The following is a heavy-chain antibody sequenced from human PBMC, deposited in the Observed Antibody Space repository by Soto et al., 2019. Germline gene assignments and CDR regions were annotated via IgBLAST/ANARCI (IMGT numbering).Heavy chain of an antibody. J-gene: IGHJ6*02. CDR3: AKDQVFIAAAGRYGMDV. Sequence: GGSLRLSCAASGFTFSSYGMHWVRQAPGKGLEWVAVISYEGSNKYYADSVKGRFTISRDNSKNTPYLQMNSLRAGDTAVYYCAKDQVFIAAAGRYGMDVWGQGTTVTVSS. V-gene: IGHV3-30*18. CDR1: GFTFSSYG. D-gene: IGHD6-13*01. CDR2: ISYEGSNK.